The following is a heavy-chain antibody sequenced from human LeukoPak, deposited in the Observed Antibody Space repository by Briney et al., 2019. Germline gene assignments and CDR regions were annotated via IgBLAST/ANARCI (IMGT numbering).Heavy chain of an antibody. Sequence: SETLSLTCAVYGGSFNGYYWSWIRQPPGKGLEWIGEINHSGSTNYNPSLKSRVTISVDTSKNQFSLKLSSVTAADTAVYYCARRGPNYDYVWGSYRHGGFDYWGQGTLVTVSS. CDR3: ARRGPNYDYVWGSYRHGGFDY. V-gene: IGHV4-34*01. J-gene: IGHJ4*02. CDR1: GGSFNGYY. CDR2: INHSGST. D-gene: IGHD3-16*02.